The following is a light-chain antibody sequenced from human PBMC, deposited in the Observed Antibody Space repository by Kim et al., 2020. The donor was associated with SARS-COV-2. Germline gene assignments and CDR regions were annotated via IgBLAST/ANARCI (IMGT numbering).Light chain of an antibody. CDR2: YDS. Sequence: APGKTDRITCGGNNIGSKSVNWYQQKPGQAPVLVIYYDSDRHSGIPERFSGSNSGNTATLTISRVEAGDVADYYCQVWDSSSDHPVFGGGTQLTVL. CDR1: NIGSKS. V-gene: IGLV3-21*04. CDR3: QVWDSSSDHPV. J-gene: IGLJ3*02.